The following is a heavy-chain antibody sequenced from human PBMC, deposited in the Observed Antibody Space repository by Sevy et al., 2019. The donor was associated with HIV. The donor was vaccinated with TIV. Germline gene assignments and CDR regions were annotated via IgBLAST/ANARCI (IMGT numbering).Heavy chain of an antibody. CDR2: ISWDGGST. Sequence: GGSLRLSCAASGFTFDDYTMHWVRQAPGKGLEWVSLISWDGGSTYYADSVKGRFTISRDNSKNSLYLQMNSLRTEDNALYYCAKGEYSSSWYNGMDVWGQGTTVTVSS. CDR1: GFTFDDYT. V-gene: IGHV3-43*01. J-gene: IGHJ6*02. CDR3: AKGEYSSSWYNGMDV. D-gene: IGHD6-13*01.